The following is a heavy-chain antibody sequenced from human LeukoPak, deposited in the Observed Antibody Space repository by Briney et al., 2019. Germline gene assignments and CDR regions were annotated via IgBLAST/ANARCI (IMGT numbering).Heavy chain of an antibody. D-gene: IGHD3-10*01. Sequence: GGSLRLSCAASGFTFSTYWMHWVRQAPGKGLEWVSGVDLNGGSTHYADSVKGRFTISRDNAKNSLYLQMNTLRAEDTALYYCARLFNFYGSGTYYPFDSWGQGALVTVSS. CDR2: VDLNGGST. CDR1: GFTFSTYW. J-gene: IGHJ4*02. V-gene: IGHV3-20*04. CDR3: ARLFNFYGSGTYYPFDS.